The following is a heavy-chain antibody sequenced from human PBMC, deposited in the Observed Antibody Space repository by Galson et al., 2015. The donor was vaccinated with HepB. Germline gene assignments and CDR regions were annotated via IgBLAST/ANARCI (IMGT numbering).Heavy chain of an antibody. CDR3: ARTWGDTAMVNGPFDY. CDR2: ISYDGSNK. Sequence: SLRLSCAASGFTFSSYAMHWVRQAPGKGLEWVAVISYDGSNKYYADSVKGRFTISRDNSKNTLYLQMNSLRAEDTAVYYCARTWGDTAMVNGPFDYWGQGTLVTVSS. V-gene: IGHV3-30*04. CDR1: GFTFSSYA. D-gene: IGHD5-18*01. J-gene: IGHJ4*02.